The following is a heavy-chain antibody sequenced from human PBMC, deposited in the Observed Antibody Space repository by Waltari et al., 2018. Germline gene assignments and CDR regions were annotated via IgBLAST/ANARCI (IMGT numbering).Heavy chain of an antibody. CDR1: GGSISGYY. CDR2: ISYSGST. CDR3: ARGGDAYNPFDY. Sequence: QVQLQESGPGLVKPSETLSLTCTVSGGSISGYYWSWIRQPPGKGLEWIGYISYSGSTNYNPALKSRVTISVATSKNQFSLKLTSVTAADTAVYYCARGGDAYNPFDYWGQGALVTVSS. J-gene: IGHJ4*02. V-gene: IGHV4-59*01. D-gene: IGHD1-1*01.